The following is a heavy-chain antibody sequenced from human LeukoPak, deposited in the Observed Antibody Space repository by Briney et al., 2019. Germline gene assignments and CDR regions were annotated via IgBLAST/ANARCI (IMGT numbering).Heavy chain of an antibody. CDR3: ARFALIGSYYAYFDY. D-gene: IGHD1-26*01. V-gene: IGHV4-59*01. Sequence: SETLSLTCTVSGDSFSKYYGSWIRPPPDKGMECIGDVYYNGDTNYNPSLKSRVTISVDTSKNQFSLKLRPVTAADTAVYYCARFALIGSYYAYFDYWGQGTLVTVSS. CDR1: GDSFSKYY. CDR2: VYYNGDT. J-gene: IGHJ4*02.